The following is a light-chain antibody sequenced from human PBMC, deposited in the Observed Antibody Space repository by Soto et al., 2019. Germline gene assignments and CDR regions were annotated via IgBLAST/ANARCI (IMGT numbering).Light chain of an antibody. V-gene: IGKV3-11*01. CDR2: DAS. CDR1: QSVNNY. CDR3: QHRIIWPVS. Sequence: EIVLTQSPATLSLSPGERATLSGRASQSVNNYLHWYQQKPGQAPRLLIFDASNRATGIPARFSGSGSATDFTLTISSLEPEDFAVYYCQHRIIWPVSFGQGTRLEIK. J-gene: IGKJ5*01.